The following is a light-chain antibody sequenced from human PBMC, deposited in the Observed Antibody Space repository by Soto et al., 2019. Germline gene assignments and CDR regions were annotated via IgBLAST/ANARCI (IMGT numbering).Light chain of an antibody. CDR2: EVS. CDR1: SSDVGGYDY. Sequence: QSALTQPASVSGSPGQSITISCTGTSSDVGGYDYVSWYQQHPRKAPKLLIFEVSSRPSGVSHRFSGSKSGDTASLTISGLQADDEADYYCCSYTSTSARVFGGGTKLTVL. J-gene: IGLJ3*02. V-gene: IGLV2-14*01. CDR3: CSYTSTSARV.